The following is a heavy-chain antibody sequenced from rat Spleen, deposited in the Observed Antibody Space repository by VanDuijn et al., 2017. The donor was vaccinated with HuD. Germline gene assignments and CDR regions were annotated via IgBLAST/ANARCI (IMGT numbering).Heavy chain of an antibody. J-gene: IGHJ2*01. D-gene: IGHD1-12*01. V-gene: IGHV2-13*01. CDR2: VWGNGNT. CDR3: ARANRDSYAHFDY. CDR1: GFSLTNYH. Sequence: QVQLKESGPGLVQPSQTLSLTCTVSGFSLTNYHISWVRQPPGKGLEWMGVVWGNGNTNYNSALKSRLSISRDTSKSQVFLKMDRLQTEDTATYYCARANRDSYAHFDYWGQGVMVTVSS.